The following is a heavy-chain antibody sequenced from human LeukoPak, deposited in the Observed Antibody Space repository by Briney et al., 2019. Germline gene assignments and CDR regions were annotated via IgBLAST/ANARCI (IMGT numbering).Heavy chain of an antibody. J-gene: IGHJ3*02. D-gene: IGHD6-6*01. V-gene: IGHV3-30-3*01. CDR1: GFTFSSYA. Sequence: PGGSLRLSCAASGFTFSSYAMHWVRQAPGKGLEWVAAISSDGSNKYYADSVKGRFTISRDNAKNSLYLQMNSLRAEDTAVYYCARRRVAYSSSAAAFDIWGQGTMVTVSS. CDR2: ISSDGSNK. CDR3: ARRRVAYSSSAAAFDI.